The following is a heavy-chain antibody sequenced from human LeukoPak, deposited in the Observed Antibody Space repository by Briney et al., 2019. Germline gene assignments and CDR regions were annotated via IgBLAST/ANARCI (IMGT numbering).Heavy chain of an antibody. CDR2: IKPDGSEK. V-gene: IGHV3-7*02. D-gene: IGHD6-19*01. Sequence: ESGGSLRLSCAASGFTFSTYWMSWVRQAPGKGLQWVANIKPDGSEKHYVDSVKGRFTISRDNAKNTLYLQMNSLRAEDTAVYYCARVSSGWSVDYWGQGTLVTVSS. CDR1: GFTFSTYW. J-gene: IGHJ4*02. CDR3: ARVSSGWSVDY.